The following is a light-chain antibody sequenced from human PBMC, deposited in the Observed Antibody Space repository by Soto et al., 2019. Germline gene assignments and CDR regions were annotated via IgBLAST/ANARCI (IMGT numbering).Light chain of an antibody. CDR3: SSHAGNNNLV. CDR1: ISDVAGYNY. V-gene: IGLV2-11*01. CDR2: DVT. Sequence: QSALTQPRSVSGSPGQSVSISCTGTISDVAGYNYVSWYQHHPGKAPKLLISDVTKRPSWVPDRFSGSKSGNTASLTISELQAEDEADYYCSSHAGNNNLVFGGGTKVTVL. J-gene: IGLJ2*01.